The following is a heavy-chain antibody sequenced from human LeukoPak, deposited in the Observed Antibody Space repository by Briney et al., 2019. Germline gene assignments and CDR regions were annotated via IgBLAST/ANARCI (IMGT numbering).Heavy chain of an antibody. CDR3: AKHLITMIEVSWAFDI. Sequence: GGSLRLSCAASGFTFSSFAINWVRQAPGKGLEWVSVITGSGSGADYADSVKGRFTISRDNSQNTVHLQMNSLRAEDTAVYYCAKHLITMIEVSWAFDIWGQGTMVTVSS. CDR1: GFTFSSFA. J-gene: IGHJ3*02. V-gene: IGHV3-23*01. CDR2: ITGSGSGA. D-gene: IGHD3-22*01.